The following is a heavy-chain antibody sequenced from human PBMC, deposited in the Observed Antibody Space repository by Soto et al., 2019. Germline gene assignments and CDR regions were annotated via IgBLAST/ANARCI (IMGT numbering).Heavy chain of an antibody. D-gene: IGHD2-2*01. Sequence: QVQLVESGGGVVQPGRSLRLSCAASGFTFSPYAMHWVRQAPGKGLEWVAVISYDGNNKNYADSVKGRLAISRDNSRNMPYLPMNSPRAEDTAVYYCARARLDTPALDYWDQGTLVTVSS. CDR3: ARARLDTPALDY. V-gene: IGHV3-30*09. CDR2: ISYDGNNK. J-gene: IGHJ4*02. CDR1: GFTFSPYA.